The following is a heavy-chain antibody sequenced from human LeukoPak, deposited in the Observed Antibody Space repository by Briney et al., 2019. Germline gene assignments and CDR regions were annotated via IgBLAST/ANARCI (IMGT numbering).Heavy chain of an antibody. D-gene: IGHD1-26*01. V-gene: IGHV1-24*01. Sequence: GASVKVSCKVSGYTLTELSIHWVRQAPGKGLEWMGGFDPEDGDAIYAQSFQGRVTMTEDTSTDTPYMELRSLRSEDTAVYYCTTRHSGSWFGAFDIWGQGTMVTVSS. J-gene: IGHJ3*02. CDR2: FDPEDGDA. CDR3: TTRHSGSWFGAFDI. CDR1: GYTLTELS.